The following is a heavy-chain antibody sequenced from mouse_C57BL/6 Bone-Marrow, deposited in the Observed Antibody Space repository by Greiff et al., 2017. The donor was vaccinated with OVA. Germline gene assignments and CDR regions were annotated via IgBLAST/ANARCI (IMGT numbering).Heavy chain of an antibody. J-gene: IGHJ4*01. CDR2: IDPSDSYT. CDR1: GYTFTSYW. V-gene: IGHV1-69*01. Sequence: VQLQQPGAELVMPGASVKLSCKASGYTFTSYWMHWVKQRPGQGLEWIGEIDPSDSYTNYNQKFKVKSTLTVDKSSSTAYMQLSSLTSEDSAVYYCARDDGYLRAMDYWGQGTSVTVSS. CDR3: ARDDGYLRAMDY. D-gene: IGHD2-3*01.